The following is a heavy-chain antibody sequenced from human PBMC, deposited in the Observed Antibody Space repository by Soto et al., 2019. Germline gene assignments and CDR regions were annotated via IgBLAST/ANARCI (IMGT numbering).Heavy chain of an antibody. Sequence: SETLSLTCTVSGGSISSSSYYWGWIRQPPGKGLEWIGSIYYSGSTYYNPSLKSRVTISVDTSKNQFSLKLSSVTAADTAVYYCARVARGHLGYYYYYMDVWGKGTTVTVSS. J-gene: IGHJ6*03. V-gene: IGHV4-39*07. CDR3: ARVARGHLGYYYYYMDV. CDR2: IYYSGST. CDR1: GGSISSSSYY.